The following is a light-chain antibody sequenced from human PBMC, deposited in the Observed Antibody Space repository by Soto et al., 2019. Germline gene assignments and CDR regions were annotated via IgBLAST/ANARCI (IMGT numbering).Light chain of an antibody. CDR2: ATS. CDR1: QSVSNS. CDR3: HQYCDWHPRT. V-gene: IGKV3-15*01. Sequence: ETLLTQSPATLSMSPGETATLSCRASQSVSNSLAWYRQIPGQPPSLLIYATSTRATCVPARFTGSGSGTEFTLAISSLLSEAFGVYYCHQYCDWHPRTFGIGTKVEI. J-gene: IGKJ1*01.